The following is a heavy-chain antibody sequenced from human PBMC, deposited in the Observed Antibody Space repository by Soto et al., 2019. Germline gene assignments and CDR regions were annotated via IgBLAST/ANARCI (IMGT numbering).Heavy chain of an antibody. J-gene: IGHJ4*02. CDR2: INHSGST. CDR1: GGSFSGYY. D-gene: IGHD3-22*01. Sequence: SETLSLTCAVYGGSFSGYYWSWIRQPPGKGLEWIGEINHSGSTNYNPSLESRVTISVDTSKNQFSLKLSSVTAADTAVYYCARGIFGTYYYDSSGYYYPYWGQGTLVTVSS. CDR3: ARGIFGTYYYDSSGYYYPY. V-gene: IGHV4-34*01.